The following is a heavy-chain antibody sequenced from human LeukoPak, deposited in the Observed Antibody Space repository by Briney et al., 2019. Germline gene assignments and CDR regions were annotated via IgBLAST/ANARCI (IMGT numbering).Heavy chain of an antibody. CDR3: AREQSGSYSEAFDI. CDR1: GFTFSSYW. Sequence: QSGGSLRLSCAASGFTFSSYWMSWVRQAPGKGLEWVANIKQDGSEKYYVDSVKGRFTISRDNAQNSLYLQMNSLRAEDTAVYYCAREQSGSYSEAFDIWGQGTMVTVSS. D-gene: IGHD1-26*01. CDR2: IKQDGSEK. J-gene: IGHJ3*02. V-gene: IGHV3-7*01.